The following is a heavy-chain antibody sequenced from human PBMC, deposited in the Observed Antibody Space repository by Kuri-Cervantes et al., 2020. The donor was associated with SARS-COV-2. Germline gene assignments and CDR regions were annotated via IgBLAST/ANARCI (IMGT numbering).Heavy chain of an antibody. J-gene: IGHJ6*02. V-gene: IGHV3-30*18. CDR3: AKDLEQQLDSHYGMDV. CDR2: ISYDGSNK. Sequence: GESLKIFCAASGFTFSSYGMHWVRQAPGKGLEWVAVISYDGSNKYYADSVKGRFTISRDNSKNTLYLQMNSLRAEDTAVYYCAKDLEQQLDSHYGMDVWGQGTTVTVSS. CDR1: GFTFSSYG. D-gene: IGHD6-13*01.